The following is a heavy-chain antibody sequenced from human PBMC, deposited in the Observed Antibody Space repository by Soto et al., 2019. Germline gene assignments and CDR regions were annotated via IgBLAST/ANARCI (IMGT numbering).Heavy chain of an antibody. J-gene: IGHJ6*02. CDR2: IIPIFGTG. V-gene: IGHV1-69*01. D-gene: IGHD2-15*01. CDR1: GGTFSYYS. Sequence: QVQLVQSGAEVKKPGSSVKVSCKASGGTFSYYSTTWVRQAPGQGLEWMGGIIPIFGTGTYAQRFEGRVTISADEATTTAYRAATRPTCEDTAVYYCATGGGCHKALNVWCQGNTVTVSS. CDR3: ATGGGCHKALNV.